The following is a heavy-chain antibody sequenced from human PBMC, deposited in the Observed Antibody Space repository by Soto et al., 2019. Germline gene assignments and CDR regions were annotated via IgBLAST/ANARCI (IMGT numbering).Heavy chain of an antibody. J-gene: IGHJ4*02. Sequence: EVQLLESGGGLVQPGGSLRLSCAASGFTFNNYAMTWVRQAPGKGLEWVSAISGGGDTTSYADSVKGRFTVSRDGSKNTLYLQMSSLRAEDTALYYCAKGRVGAGSLTPLVDFWGQGPLVTVSS. CDR3: AKGRVGAGSLTPLVDF. D-gene: IGHD3-10*01. CDR2: ISGGGDTT. V-gene: IGHV3-23*01. CDR1: GFTFNNYA.